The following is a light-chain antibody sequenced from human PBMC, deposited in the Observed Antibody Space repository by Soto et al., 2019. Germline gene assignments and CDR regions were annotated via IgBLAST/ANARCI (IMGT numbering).Light chain of an antibody. Sequence: RVMTQSPATLSVSPWERATLSWSSSQSVSSNLAWYQQKPGQAPRLLIYGASTRATGIPARFSGSGSGTDFTLTISSLEPEDFAVYYCQQRQYWPPITFGQGTRLEIK. J-gene: IGKJ5*01. CDR1: QSVSSN. CDR3: QQRQYWPPIT. CDR2: GAS. V-gene: IGKV3-15*01.